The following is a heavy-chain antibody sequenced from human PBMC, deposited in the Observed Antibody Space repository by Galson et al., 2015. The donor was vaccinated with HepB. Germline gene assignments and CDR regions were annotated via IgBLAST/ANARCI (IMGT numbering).Heavy chain of an antibody. CDR3: VRGPSIQLERVDY. J-gene: IGHJ4*02. CDR2: IWYDDGSKN. V-gene: IGHV3-33*01. D-gene: IGHD1-1*01. Sequence: SLRLSCAASGFVFRYLGMNWVRQTPGTGLEWVAVIWYDDGSKNLYADTVKGRFTISSDNSKNTLYLEMNSLRVVDKAVYFCVRGPSIQLERVDYWGQGTLVTVSS. CDR1: GFVFRYLG.